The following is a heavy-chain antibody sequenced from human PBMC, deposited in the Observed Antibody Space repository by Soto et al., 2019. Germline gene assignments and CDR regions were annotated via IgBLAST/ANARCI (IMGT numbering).Heavy chain of an antibody. CDR1: GGSFSAYY. Sequence: QVQLQQWGAGLLKPSDTLSLPCAVNGGSFSAYYWTWIRQPPGRGLEWIGEIDHTGSTNYNPSLESRVSISIDAAKNRFSLTVTSVAAADTAVYYCVRGLRYSGRGVWGQGTTVTVS. J-gene: IGHJ6*02. CDR2: IDHTGST. V-gene: IGHV4-34*01. CDR3: VRGLRYSGRGV. D-gene: IGHD2-15*01.